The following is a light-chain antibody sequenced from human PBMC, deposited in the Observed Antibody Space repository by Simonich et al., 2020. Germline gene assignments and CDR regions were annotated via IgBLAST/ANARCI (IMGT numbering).Light chain of an antibody. CDR1: SSDVGGYNY. J-gene: IGLJ2*01. CDR2: YVS. V-gene: IGLV2-11*01. Sequence: QSALTQPRSVSGSPGQSVTISCTGTSSDVGGYNYVSWYQQHPGKAPKLLIYYVSKRPSGVPYRFSGSKSGNTASLTISGLQAEDEADYYCCSYAGSYNVVFGGGTKLTVL. CDR3: CSYAGSYNVV.